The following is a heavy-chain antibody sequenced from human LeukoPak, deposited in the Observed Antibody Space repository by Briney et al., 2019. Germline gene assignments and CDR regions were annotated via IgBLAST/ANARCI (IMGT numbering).Heavy chain of an antibody. CDR3: ARDGKTYYYGSGSYYSWDLDY. CDR1: GFTFSSYS. D-gene: IGHD3-10*01. CDR2: ISSSSSYI. J-gene: IGHJ4*02. V-gene: IGHV3-21*01. Sequence: PGGSLRLSCAASGFTFSSYSMNWVRQAPGKGLEWVSSISSSSSYIYYADSVKGRFTISRDNAKNSLYLQMNSLRAEDTAVYYCARDGKTYYYGSGSYYSWDLDYWGQGTLVTVSS.